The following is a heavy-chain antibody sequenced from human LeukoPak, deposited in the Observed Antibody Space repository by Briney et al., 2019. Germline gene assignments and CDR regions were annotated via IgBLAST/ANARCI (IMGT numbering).Heavy chain of an antibody. Sequence: ASVRVSCKASGYTFTSYGISWVRQAPGQGLEWMGWIGPYNGNTNYAQNLQGRVTMTTDTSTSTAYMELGSLGSDDTAVYYCARDQDSLVRGVIGYWGQGTLVTVSS. CDR2: IGPYNGNT. V-gene: IGHV1-18*01. J-gene: IGHJ4*02. CDR1: GYTFTSYG. CDR3: ARDQDSLVRGVIGY. D-gene: IGHD3-10*01.